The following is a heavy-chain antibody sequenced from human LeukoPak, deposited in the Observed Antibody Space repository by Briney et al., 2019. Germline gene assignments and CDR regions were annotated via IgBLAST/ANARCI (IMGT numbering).Heavy chain of an antibody. J-gene: IGHJ4*02. CDR1: GFTFSSYA. Sequence: GRSLRLSCAASGFTFSSYAMHWVRQAPGKGLEWVAVISYDGSNKYYADSVKGRFTISRDNSKNTLYLQMNSLRAEDTAVYYCARGPHWAIFDYWGQGTLVTVSS. CDR3: ARGPHWAIFDY. CDR2: ISYDGSNK. D-gene: IGHD3-16*01. V-gene: IGHV3-30-3*01.